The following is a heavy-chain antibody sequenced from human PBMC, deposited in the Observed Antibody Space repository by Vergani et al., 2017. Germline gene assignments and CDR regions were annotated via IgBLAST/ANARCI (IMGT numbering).Heavy chain of an antibody. D-gene: IGHD5-24*01. CDR2: IIPILGIA. Sequence: QVQLVQSGAEVKKPGSSVKVSCKASGGTFSSCTISWVRQAPGQGLEWMGRIIPILGIANYAQKFQGRVTITADKSTSTAYMELSSLRSEDTAVYYCASTSRDGYNYYFDYWGQGTLVTVSS. CDR3: ASTSRDGYNYYFDY. V-gene: IGHV1-69*02. CDR1: GGTFSSCT. J-gene: IGHJ4*02.